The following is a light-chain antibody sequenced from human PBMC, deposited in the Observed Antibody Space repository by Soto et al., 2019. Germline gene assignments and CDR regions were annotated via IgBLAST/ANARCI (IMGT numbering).Light chain of an antibody. V-gene: IGKV4-1*01. Sequence: DXCMTHSXXXXAXSVXGXSTINXXAGXSVLYSSNNKNYLAWYQQKPGQPPKLLIYWASTRESGVPERFSGSGSGTDFTLTISSLEAEDVAFYWCQQYFDVPFTFGGGTKVDIK. CDR2: WAS. J-gene: IGKJ4*01. CDR1: XSVLYSSNNKNY. CDR3: QQYFDVPFT.